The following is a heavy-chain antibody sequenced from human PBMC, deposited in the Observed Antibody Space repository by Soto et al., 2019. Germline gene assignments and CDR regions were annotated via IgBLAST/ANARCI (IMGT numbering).Heavy chain of an antibody. CDR1: GGTFGSYA. J-gene: IGHJ6*02. Sequence: QVQLVQSGAEVQKPGSSVKVSCKASGGTFGSYAITWVRRAPGQGLEWLGGIIPILNSPAYAQKFQARVVITADEITNTVYRELNSLRFDDTAVYYCAREAPYCTSATCPKFYDMDVWGQGTTVTVAS. D-gene: IGHD2-2*01. CDR2: IIPILNSP. CDR3: AREAPYCTSATCPKFYDMDV. V-gene: IGHV1-69*01.